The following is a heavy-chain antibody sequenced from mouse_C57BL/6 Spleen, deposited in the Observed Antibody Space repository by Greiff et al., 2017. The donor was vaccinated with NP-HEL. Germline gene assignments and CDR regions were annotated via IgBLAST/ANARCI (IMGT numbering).Heavy chain of an antibody. CDR2: ISSGGDYI. J-gene: IGHJ1*03. CDR1: GFTFSSYA. D-gene: IGHD1-1*01. Sequence: EVQVVESGEGLVKPGGSLKLSCAASGFTFSSYAMSWVRQTPEKRLEWVAYISSGGDYIYYADTVKGRFTISRDNARNTLYLQMSSLKSEDTAMYYCTRDYYYGSREYFDVWGTGTTVTVSS. CDR3: TRDYYYGSREYFDV. V-gene: IGHV5-9-1*02.